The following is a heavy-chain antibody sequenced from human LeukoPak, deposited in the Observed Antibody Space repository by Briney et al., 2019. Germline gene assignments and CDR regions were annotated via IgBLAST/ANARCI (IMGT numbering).Heavy chain of an antibody. D-gene: IGHD1-26*01. V-gene: IGHV3-30*18. Sequence: GRSLRLSCAASGLTFSSYGMHWVRQAPRKGLEWVAVISYDGSNKYYADSVKGRFTISRDNSKNTLYLQMNSLRAEDTAVYYCAKDRDSGIIDYWGQGTLVTVSS. CDR1: GLTFSSYG. CDR2: ISYDGSNK. CDR3: AKDRDSGIIDY. J-gene: IGHJ4*02.